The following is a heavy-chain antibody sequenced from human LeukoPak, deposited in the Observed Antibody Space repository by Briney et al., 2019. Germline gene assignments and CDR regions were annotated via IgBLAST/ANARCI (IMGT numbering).Heavy chain of an antibody. CDR1: GFSFSRYS. Sequence: GGSLRLSCAGSGFSFSRYSMNWVRRAPGKGLEWVSYIGDSSSRIYYADSVKGRFTISRDNAKNSLYLQMNSLRAEDTAVYYCANSRGHGSGNLWGQGTLVTVSS. J-gene: IGHJ5*02. D-gene: IGHD3-10*01. CDR2: IGDSSSRI. V-gene: IGHV3-48*01. CDR3: ANSRGHGSGNL.